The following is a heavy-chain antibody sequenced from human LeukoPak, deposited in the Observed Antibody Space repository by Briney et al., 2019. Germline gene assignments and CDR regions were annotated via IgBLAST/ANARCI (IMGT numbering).Heavy chain of an antibody. CDR3: ARAVDTAMQFDY. CDR2: IYHSGST. D-gene: IGHD5-18*01. CDR1: GYSISSGYY. Sequence: SETLSLTCTVSGYSISSGYYWGWIRQPPGKGLEWIGSIYHSGSTYYNPSLKSRVTISVDKSKNQFSLKLSSVTAADTAVYYCARAVDTAMQFDYWGQGTLVTVSS. J-gene: IGHJ4*02. V-gene: IGHV4-38-2*02.